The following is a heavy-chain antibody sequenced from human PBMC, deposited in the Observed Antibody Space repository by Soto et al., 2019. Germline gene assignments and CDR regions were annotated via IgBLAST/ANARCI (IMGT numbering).Heavy chain of an antibody. CDR1: GFIFSNYW. CDR3: ASDQVRLFDY. J-gene: IGHJ4*02. V-gene: IGHV3-7*01. CDR2: TNQDGSEK. Sequence: EVPLVESGGGLVQPGGSRRLSCAASGFIFSNYWMSWVRQAPGKGLEWVATTNQDGSEKYYVDSVKGRFTISRDNSKNSLYLQSNSLSAEDTAVYFCASDQVRLFDYWGQGTLVTVSS.